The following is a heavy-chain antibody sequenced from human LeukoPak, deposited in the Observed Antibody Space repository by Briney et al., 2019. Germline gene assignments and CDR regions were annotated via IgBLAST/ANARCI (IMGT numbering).Heavy chain of an antibody. J-gene: IGHJ3*02. CDR1: GFTFGDYA. CDR3: TRTTAGYCSGGSCYPMGPAFDI. V-gene: IGHV3-49*03. CDR2: IRSKAYGGTT. Sequence: GGSLRLSCTASGFTFGDYAMSWFRQAPWKGLEWVGLIRSKAYGGTTEYAASVKGRFTISRDDSKSIAYLQMNSLKTEDTAVYYCTRTTAGYCSGGSCYPMGPAFDIWGQGTMATVSS. D-gene: IGHD2-15*01.